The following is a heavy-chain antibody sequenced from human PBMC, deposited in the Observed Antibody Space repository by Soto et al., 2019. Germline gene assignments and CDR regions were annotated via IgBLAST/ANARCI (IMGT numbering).Heavy chain of an antibody. CDR2: IYYSGST. D-gene: IGHD6-6*01. CDR1: GGSISSGGYY. CDR3: ARDATLARSSSIRYYYGMDV. J-gene: IGHJ6*02. Sequence: SETLSLTCTVSGGSISSGGYYWSWIRQHPGKGLEWIGYIYYSGSTYYNPSLKSRVTISVDTSKNQFSLKLSSVTAADTAVYYCARDATLARSSSIRYYYGMDVWGQGTTVTV. V-gene: IGHV4-31*03.